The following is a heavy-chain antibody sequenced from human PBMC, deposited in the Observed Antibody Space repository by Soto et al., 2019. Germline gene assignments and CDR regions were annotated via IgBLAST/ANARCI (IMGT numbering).Heavy chain of an antibody. J-gene: IGHJ4*02. CDR2: INPNSGGT. CDR3: ARTLYGDNVDY. Sequence: GASVKVSCKASGYTFTGYYMHWVRQAPGQGLEWMGWINPNSGGTNYAQKFQGRVTMTRNTSVSTAYMELSSLRSEDTAVYYCARTLYGDNVDYWGQGTLVTVSS. V-gene: IGHV1-2*02. CDR1: GYTFTGYY. D-gene: IGHD4-17*01.